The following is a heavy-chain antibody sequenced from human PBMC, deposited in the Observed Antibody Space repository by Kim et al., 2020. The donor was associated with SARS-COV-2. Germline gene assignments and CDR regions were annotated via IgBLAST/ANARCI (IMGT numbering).Heavy chain of an antibody. J-gene: IGHJ4*02. Sequence: SETLSLTCTVSGGSISSYYWSWIRQPPGKGLEWIGYIYYSGSTNYNPSLKSRVTISVDTSKNQFSLKLSSVTAADTAVYYCARAKGMITFGGVIVIPSFDSWGQGTLVTVSS. CDR2: IYYSGST. D-gene: IGHD3-16*02. CDR3: ARAKGMITFGGVIVIPSFDS. V-gene: IGHV4-59*01. CDR1: GGSISSYY.